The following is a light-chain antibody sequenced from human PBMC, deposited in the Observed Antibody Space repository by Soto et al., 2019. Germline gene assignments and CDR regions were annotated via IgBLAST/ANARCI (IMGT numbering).Light chain of an antibody. CDR1: SSDVGGYNY. Sequence: QSALTQPASVSGSPGQSITISCTGTSSDVGGYNYVSWYKQHSGKAPKLMIYDVSYRPSGVSNRFSGFKSGNTASLTISGLQAEDEAGYYCSSYTSSSTVVFGGGTKLTVL. V-gene: IGLV2-14*03. CDR3: SSYTSSSTVV. CDR2: DVS. J-gene: IGLJ2*01.